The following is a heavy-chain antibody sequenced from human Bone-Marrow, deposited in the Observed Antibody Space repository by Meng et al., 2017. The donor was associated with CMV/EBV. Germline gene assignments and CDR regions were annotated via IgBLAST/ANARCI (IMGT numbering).Heavy chain of an antibody. CDR3: AGDWECLARSDVFDI. CDR1: GYTFSSYG. Sequence: ASVKVSCKASGYTFSSYGISWVRQAPGQGLEWMGWVGGCDGDTNYALEFRGRVTVTIDTSTSTAYMELRSLGSDDTAVYYRAGDWECLARSDVFDIWGQGTMVTVSS. J-gene: IGHJ3*02. V-gene: IGHV1-18*01. CDR2: VGGCDGDT. D-gene: IGHD5/OR15-5a*01.